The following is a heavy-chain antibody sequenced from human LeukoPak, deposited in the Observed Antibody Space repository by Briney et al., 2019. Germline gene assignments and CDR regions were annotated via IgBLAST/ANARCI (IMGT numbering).Heavy chain of an antibody. Sequence: GGSLRLSCAASGFTFGSYSMNWVRQAPGKGLEWVSSISSSSSYIYYADSVKGRFTISRDNAKNSLYLQMNSLRAEDTAVYYCAREYSDHDAFDIWGQGTMVTVSS. CDR1: GFTFGSYS. CDR2: ISSSSSYI. J-gene: IGHJ3*02. V-gene: IGHV3-21*01. CDR3: AREYSDHDAFDI. D-gene: IGHD1-26*01.